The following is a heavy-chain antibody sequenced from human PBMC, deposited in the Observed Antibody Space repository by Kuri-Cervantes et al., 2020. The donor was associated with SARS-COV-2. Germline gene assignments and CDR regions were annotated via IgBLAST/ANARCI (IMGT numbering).Heavy chain of an antibody. CDR1: GYTFNTYG. V-gene: IGHV1-8*02. CDR3: ARDSGDWTPDAFDI. J-gene: IGHJ3*02. CDR2: FDPEDGET. D-gene: IGHD5-12*01. Sequence: ASVKVSCKASGYTFNTYGISWVRQAPGRGLEWMGGFDPEDGETIYAQKFQGRVTMTRDTSISTAHMELSSLRYEDSAIYYCARDSGDWTPDAFDIWGQGTMVTVSS.